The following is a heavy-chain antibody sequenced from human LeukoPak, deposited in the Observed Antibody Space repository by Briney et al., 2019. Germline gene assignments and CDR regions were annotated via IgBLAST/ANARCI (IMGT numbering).Heavy chain of an antibody. CDR1: GGSFSDLS. CDR3: ARHGPGGRAFDM. CDR2: IQNTGTT. Sequence: PSETLSLTCNVSGGSFSDLSWSWIRQPPGKGLGWLAYIQNTGTTNSNPSLKSRITISLDTSKNQFSLKLTSATAADTAIYYCARHGPGGRAFDMWGQGTMVTVSS. J-gene: IGHJ3*02. V-gene: IGHV4-59*08. D-gene: IGHD2-8*02.